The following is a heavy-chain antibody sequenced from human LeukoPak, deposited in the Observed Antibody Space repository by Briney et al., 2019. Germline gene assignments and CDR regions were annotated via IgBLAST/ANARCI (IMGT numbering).Heavy chain of an antibody. CDR2: IYYSGST. Sequence: PSETLSLTCTVSGGSISSSSYYWGCIRQPPGKGLEWIGSIYYSGSTYYNPSLKSRVAISVDTSKNQFSLKLSSVTAADTAVYYCAILPYCGGDCYSESYFDYWGQGTLVTVSS. D-gene: IGHD2-21*02. V-gene: IGHV4-39*01. CDR1: GGSISSSSYY. CDR3: AILPYCGGDCYSESYFDY. J-gene: IGHJ4*02.